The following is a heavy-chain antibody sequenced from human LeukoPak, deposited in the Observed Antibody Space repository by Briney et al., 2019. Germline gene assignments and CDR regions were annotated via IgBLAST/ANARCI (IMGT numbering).Heavy chain of an antibody. CDR3: ARRGSGSRGDFDY. CDR1: GGSISASSYY. J-gene: IGHJ4*02. D-gene: IGHD2-15*01. CDR2: IYYSGTT. V-gene: IGHV4-39*01. Sequence: SETLSLTCTVSGGSISASSYYWGWIRQPPGKGLEWIATIYYSGTTYYNPSLKSRVTISVDTSKNQFSLNLSSVTAADTAVYYCARRGSGSRGDFDYWGQGTLVTVSS.